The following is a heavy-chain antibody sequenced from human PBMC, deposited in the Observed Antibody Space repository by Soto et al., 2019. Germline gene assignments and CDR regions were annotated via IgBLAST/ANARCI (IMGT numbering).Heavy chain of an antibody. V-gene: IGHV4-31*03. D-gene: IGHD5-12*01. CDR3: ARGVGDSGYDFGPLSDY. Sequence: PSETLSLTCTVSGGSISSGGYYWSWIRQHPGKGLEWIGYIYYSGSTYYNPSLKSRVTISVDTSKNQFSLKLSSVTAADTAVYYCARGVGDSGYDFGPLSDYWGQGTLVTVSS. J-gene: IGHJ4*02. CDR1: GGSISSGGYY. CDR2: IYYSGST.